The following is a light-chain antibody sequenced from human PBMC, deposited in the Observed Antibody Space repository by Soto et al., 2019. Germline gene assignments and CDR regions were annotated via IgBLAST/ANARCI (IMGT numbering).Light chain of an antibody. J-gene: IGKJ5*01. CDR2: DAS. CDR3: QQSYSTPST. CDR1: QSVSSY. Sequence: TLLAKSPATLSLSPGQTPTLSCRASQSVSSYLAWYQQKPGQAPRLLIYDASNRATGIPARFSGSGSGTDFTLTISSLQPEDFATYYCQQSYSTPSTFGQGTRLEIK. V-gene: IGKV3-11*01.